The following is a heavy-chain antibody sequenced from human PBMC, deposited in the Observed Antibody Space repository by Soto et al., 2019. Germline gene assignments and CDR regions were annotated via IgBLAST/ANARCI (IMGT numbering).Heavy chain of an antibody. CDR1: GYTYTSYG. J-gene: IGHJ6*02. CDR3: AREGDFGSGSLVLGMDV. Sequence: ASVKTACKRSGYTYTSYGISWARQAPGQGLERRGWISAYNGNTKYAQKLQGRVTMTTDTSTSKAYMELRILRSDDTAVYYCAREGDFGSGSLVLGMDVWGQGTTDTVSS. V-gene: IGHV1-18*04. CDR2: ISAYNGNT. D-gene: IGHD3-3*01.